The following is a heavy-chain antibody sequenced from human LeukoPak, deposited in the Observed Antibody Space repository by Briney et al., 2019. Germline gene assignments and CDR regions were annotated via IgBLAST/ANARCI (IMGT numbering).Heavy chain of an antibody. J-gene: IGHJ4*02. D-gene: IGHD1-7*01. CDR2: ISNSGSTI. CDR3: ARDWNWDYYFDY. V-gene: IGHV3-48*03. Sequence: PGGSLRLSCAASGFTFSSYEMDWVRQAPGKGLEWVSYISNSGSTIYYADSVKGRFTISRDNAKNSLYLQMNSLRAEDTAVYYCARDWNWDYYFDYWGQGTLVTVSS. CDR1: GFTFSSYE.